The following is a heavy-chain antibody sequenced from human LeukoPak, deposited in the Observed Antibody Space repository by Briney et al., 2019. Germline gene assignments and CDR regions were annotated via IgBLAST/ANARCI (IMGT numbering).Heavy chain of an antibody. CDR2: IYYSGST. CDR3: ARAGRRDGYNWVY. CDR1: GGSISSSSYY. J-gene: IGHJ4*02. D-gene: IGHD5-24*01. Sequence: SETLSLTCTVSGGSISSSSYYRGWIRQPPGKGLEWIGSIYYSGSTYYNPSLKSRVTISVDTSKNQFSLKLSSVTAADTAVYYCARAGRRDGYNWVYWGQGTLVTVSS. V-gene: IGHV4-39*07.